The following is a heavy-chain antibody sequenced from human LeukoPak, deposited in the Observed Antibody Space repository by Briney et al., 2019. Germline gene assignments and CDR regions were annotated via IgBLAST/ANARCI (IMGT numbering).Heavy chain of an antibody. J-gene: IGHJ4*02. Sequence: SGGSLRLSCAASGFTFSSYSMNWVRQAPGKGLEWVANIKRDGSEKYYVDSVKGRFTISRDNAKNSLYLQMNSLRVEDTAVYYCVRDFSLTRLERPFDYWGQGTLVTVSS. D-gene: IGHD1-1*01. CDR1: GFTFSSYS. V-gene: IGHV3-7*01. CDR3: VRDFSLTRLERPFDY. CDR2: IKRDGSEK.